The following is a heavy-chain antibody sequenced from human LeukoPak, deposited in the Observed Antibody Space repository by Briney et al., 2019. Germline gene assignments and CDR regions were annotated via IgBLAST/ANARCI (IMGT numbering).Heavy chain of an antibody. CDR2: ITNTGNT. CDR3: ARKTPGTSVDV. D-gene: IGHD3-10*01. J-gene: IGHJ6*02. CDR1: GDSISNSAYY. Sequence: ASETLSLTCTVSGDSISNSAYYWVWIRQPPGKGLEWIETITNTGNTYSNPSLKSRVTISIDTSKTQISLKLTSVTAADTAVFYCARKTPGTSVDVWGQGTPVTVSS. V-gene: IGHV4-39*01.